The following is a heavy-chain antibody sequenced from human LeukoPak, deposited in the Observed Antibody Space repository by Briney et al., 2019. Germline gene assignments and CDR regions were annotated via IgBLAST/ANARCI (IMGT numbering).Heavy chain of an antibody. CDR3: AEEPGDLAGDPACCFDY. J-gene: IGHJ4*02. CDR2: ISGSGDST. D-gene: IGHD4-17*01. V-gene: IGHV3-23*01. CDR1: GFTFSSYA. Sequence: GGSLRLSCAASGFTFSSYAMSWVRQAPGKGLEWVSVISGSGDSTYYVDSVKGRFTISRDNSKNTLYLQMDSLRAEDTAVYYCAEEPGDLAGDPACCFDYWGQGTLVTVSS.